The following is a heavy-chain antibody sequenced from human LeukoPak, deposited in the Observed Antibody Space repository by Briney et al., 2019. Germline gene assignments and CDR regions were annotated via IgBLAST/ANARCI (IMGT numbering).Heavy chain of an antibody. CDR3: ATGGVERNY. V-gene: IGHV4-31*03. Sequence: RPSETLSLTCTVSGGSISSVGYYWNWIRQHPGKGLEWIGYIYYSGSTYYNPSLRSRVTISVDTSKNQFSLKLSSVTAADTAVYYCATGGVERNYWGQGTLVTVSS. J-gene: IGHJ4*02. CDR1: GGSISSVGYY. CDR2: IYYSGST. D-gene: IGHD3-10*01.